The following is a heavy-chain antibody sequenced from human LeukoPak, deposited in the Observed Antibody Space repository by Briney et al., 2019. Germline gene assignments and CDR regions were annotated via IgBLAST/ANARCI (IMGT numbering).Heavy chain of an antibody. CDR2: ISYDGRNK. J-gene: IGHJ4*02. CDR1: GFTISTYP. D-gene: IGHD3-22*01. CDR3: ARDKGFGYGSSGVLDY. Sequence: GGSLRLSCAASGFTISTYPMHWARQAPGKGLEWVAIISYDGRNKDYADSVKGRSTISRDNSKSTLYLQMNSLRPEDTAVYYCARDKGFGYGSSGVLDYWGQGTLVTVSS. V-gene: IGHV3-30*04.